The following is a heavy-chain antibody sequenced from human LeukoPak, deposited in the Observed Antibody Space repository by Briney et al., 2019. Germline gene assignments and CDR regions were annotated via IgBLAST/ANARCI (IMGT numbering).Heavy chain of an antibody. CDR1: GYTFTSYD. V-gene: IGHV1-8*01. Sequence: ASVKVSCKASGYTFTSYDINWVRQATGQGLEWMGWMNPNSGNTGYAQKFQGRVTMTRNTSISTAYMELSSLRAEDTAVYYCATPGMRYYYGSGSYLDYWGQGTLVTVSS. CDR2: MNPNSGNT. J-gene: IGHJ4*02. D-gene: IGHD3-10*01. CDR3: ATPGMRYYYGSGSYLDY.